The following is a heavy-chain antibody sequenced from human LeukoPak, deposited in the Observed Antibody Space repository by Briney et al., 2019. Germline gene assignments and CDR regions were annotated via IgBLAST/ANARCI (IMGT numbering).Heavy chain of an antibody. J-gene: IGHJ4*02. CDR2: IYPGDSDT. D-gene: IGHD6-19*01. CDR1: GYSFTSYW. V-gene: IGHV5-51*01. CDR3: VRRQTPQGAGDY. Sequence: GESLKISCKGSGYSFTSYWIGWVRQMPGKGLEWMGIIYPGDSDTRYSPSFQGQVTISVDKSISTAYLQWGSLKASDTAMYYCVRRQTPQGAGDYWGQGTLVTVSS.